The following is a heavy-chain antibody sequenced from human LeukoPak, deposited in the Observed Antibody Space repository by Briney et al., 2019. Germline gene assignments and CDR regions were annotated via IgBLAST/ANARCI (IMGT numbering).Heavy chain of an antibody. Sequence: GASVNVSWKASGYTFTTYGVSWVRQAPGQGLEWMGWISAYNGDTTYAQTLQGRVTMTTDTSTSTAYMELRSLRSDDTAIYFCARDLIASRPGWFDPWGQGTLVTVSS. CDR3: ARDLIASRPGWFDP. J-gene: IGHJ5*02. D-gene: IGHD6-6*01. CDR2: ISAYNGDT. V-gene: IGHV1-18*01. CDR1: GYTFTTYG.